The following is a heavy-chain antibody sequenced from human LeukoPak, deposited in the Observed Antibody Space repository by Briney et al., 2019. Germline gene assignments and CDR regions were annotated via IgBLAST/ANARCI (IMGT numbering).Heavy chain of an antibody. CDR1: GFTFSTYA. CDR2: ISNDGGTT. J-gene: IGHJ3*02. V-gene: IGHV3-64*01. Sequence: PGGSLRLSCAASGFTFSTYAFHWVRQAPGKGLEFVSAISNDGGTTYYANSVKGRFTMSRDNSKNMLYLQMGSLRVEDMAVYYCAKVQNWGSGAYDIWGQGTMVTVSS. CDR3: AKVQNWGSGAYDI. D-gene: IGHD3-16*01.